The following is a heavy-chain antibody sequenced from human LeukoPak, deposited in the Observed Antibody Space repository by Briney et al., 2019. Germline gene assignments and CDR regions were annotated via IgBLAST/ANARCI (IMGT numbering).Heavy chain of an antibody. V-gene: IGHV5-51*01. D-gene: IGHD3-22*01. CDR2: IYPGDSDT. J-gene: IGHJ3*02. CDR3: ARLRAYYYDSSGYHDAFDI. CDR1: GYSFTSYW. Sequence: HGESLKISCKGSGYSFTSYWIGWVRQMPGKGLEWMGIIYPGDSDTRYSPSFQGQVTISADKSISTAYLQWSSLKASDTAMYYCARLRAYYYDSSGYHDAFDIWGQGTMVTVSS.